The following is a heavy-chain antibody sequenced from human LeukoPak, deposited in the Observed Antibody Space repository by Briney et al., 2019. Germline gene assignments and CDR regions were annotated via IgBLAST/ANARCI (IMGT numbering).Heavy chain of an antibody. D-gene: IGHD3-22*01. V-gene: IGHV3-30-3*01. CDR1: GFTFTAYL. Sequence: PGGSLRLSCAASGFTFTAYLIHWVRQAPGKGLEWVAVMSSAGNAMFYADSVKGRFTISRDNSKNTLYLEMNSLRAEDTAVYYCVRESEYYFDHSASFDYWGQGTLVTVSS. CDR2: MSSAGNAM. CDR3: VRESEYYFDHSASFDY. J-gene: IGHJ4*02.